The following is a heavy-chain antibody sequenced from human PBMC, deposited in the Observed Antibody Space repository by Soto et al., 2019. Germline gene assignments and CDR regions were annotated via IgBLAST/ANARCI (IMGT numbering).Heavy chain of an antibody. D-gene: IGHD2-21*02. CDR2: IDPSDAYT. CDR3: AICLAGYGGNFRWFGP. J-gene: IGHJ5*02. Sequence: GESLKISCKGSGYSFNNYWINWVRQMPGKGLEWMGRIDPSDAYTYYSPSFQGHVTISADKSISTPYLQWSSLKASDTAMYYCAICLAGYGGNFRWFGPWGQGTLVTVSS. CDR1: GYSFNNYW. V-gene: IGHV5-10-1*01.